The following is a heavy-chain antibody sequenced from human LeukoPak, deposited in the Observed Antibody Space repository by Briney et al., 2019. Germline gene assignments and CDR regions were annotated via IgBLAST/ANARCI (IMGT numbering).Heavy chain of an antibody. CDR3: ARDRRDGYCLGH. J-gene: IGHJ4*02. V-gene: IGHV3-66*01. D-gene: IGHD5-24*01. Sequence: GGSLRLSCTGSGFTVSSSYMSWVRQTPGKGLEWVSGIYSGGTTYYADSVKGRVTISRDSSKNTLCLQMNSLRAEDTAVYYCARDRRDGYCLGHWGQGTLVTVSS. CDR2: IYSGGTT. CDR1: GFTVSSSY.